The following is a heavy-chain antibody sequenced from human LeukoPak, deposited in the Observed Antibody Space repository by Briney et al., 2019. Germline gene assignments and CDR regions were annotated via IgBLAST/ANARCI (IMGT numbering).Heavy chain of an antibody. J-gene: IGHJ5*02. D-gene: IGHD3-3*01. CDR3: ARQRGITIFGVALGGFDP. CDR2: IYPGDSNT. Sequence: GESLKISCKGSGYSFTSYWIGWVRQMPGKDVEWMGIIYPGDSNTKYSPSFQGQVTITADKSISTAYLQWSSLKASDTAMYYCARQRGITIFGVALGGFDPWGQGTLVTVSS. CDR1: GYSFTSYW. V-gene: IGHV5-51*01.